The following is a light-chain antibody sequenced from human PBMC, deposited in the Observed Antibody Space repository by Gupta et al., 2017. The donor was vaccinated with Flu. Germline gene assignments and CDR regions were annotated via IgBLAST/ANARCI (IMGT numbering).Light chain of an antibody. Sequence: VLTQSPGTLSLSPGERATLSCRASQSIANNYLAWYQEKPGQPPRLLIYATSKRAAAIPDRFSGSGSGTDFSLSISRREPEDFAVYYCQHDGSSPPITFGQGTRLEIK. V-gene: IGKV3-20*01. CDR2: ATS. CDR1: QSIANNY. J-gene: IGKJ5*01. CDR3: QHDGSSPPIT.